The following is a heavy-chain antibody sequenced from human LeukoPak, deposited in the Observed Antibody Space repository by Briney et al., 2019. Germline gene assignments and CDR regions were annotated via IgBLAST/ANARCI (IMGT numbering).Heavy chain of an antibody. V-gene: IGHV3-72*01. J-gene: IGHJ6*02. CDR3: ASGRQRLYYYGMDV. Sequence: GGSLRLSCAASGFTFSDHYMDWVRQAPGKGLEWVGRTRNKANSYTTEYAASVKGRFTISRDDSKNSLYLQMNSLRAEDTAVYYCASGRQRLYYYGMDVWGQGTTVTVSS. CDR2: TRNKANSYTT. D-gene: IGHD6-25*01. CDR1: GFTFSDHY.